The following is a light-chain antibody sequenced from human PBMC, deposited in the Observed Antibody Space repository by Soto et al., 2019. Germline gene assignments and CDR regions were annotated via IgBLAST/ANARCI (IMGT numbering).Light chain of an antibody. CDR1: SSDVGGYNY. CDR2: EVS. J-gene: IGLJ1*01. V-gene: IGLV2-14*03. CDR3: SSYTSTTTRV. Sequence: QSALAQPASVSGSPGQSITISCTGTSSDVGGYNYVSWYQQHPGKGPKLMIYEVSNRPSGVSNRFSGSKSGNTATLTISGLQAEDEADYYCSSYTSTTTRVFGTGTKVPVL.